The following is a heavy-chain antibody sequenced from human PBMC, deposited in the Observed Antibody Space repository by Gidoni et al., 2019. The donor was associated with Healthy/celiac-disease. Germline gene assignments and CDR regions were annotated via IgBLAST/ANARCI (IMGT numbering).Heavy chain of an antibody. CDR1: VYTCTSYG. J-gene: IGHJ3*02. Sequence: QVQLVQSGAEVEKPGAAVRGACKAAVYTCTSYGISWVRRAPGQGFEWMGWISAYHGHTNYAPKLQGRVTMTTDTSTSTAYMELRSLRSDDTAVYYCARDSPRWLHAFDIWGQGTMVTVSS. V-gene: IGHV1-18*01. D-gene: IGHD2-15*01. CDR3: ARDSPRWLHAFDI. CDR2: ISAYHGHT.